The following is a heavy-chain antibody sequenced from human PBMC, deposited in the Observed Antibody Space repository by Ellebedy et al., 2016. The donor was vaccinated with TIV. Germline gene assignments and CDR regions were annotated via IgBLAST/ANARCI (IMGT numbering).Heavy chain of an antibody. CDR2: MNDSGST. CDR3: TRGKGYCNNSRCKYNWFDP. CDR1: VASFSGYY. V-gene: IGHV4-34*01. D-gene: IGHD2-2*01. Sequence: SETLSLXXAVYVASFSGYYWNWIRQPPGRGLEWIGEMNDSGSTNYNPSLKSRVTMSIDTSNNQFSLRLTSVTAADTAIYYCTRGKGYCNNSRCKYNWFDPWGQGTLVTVSS. J-gene: IGHJ5*02.